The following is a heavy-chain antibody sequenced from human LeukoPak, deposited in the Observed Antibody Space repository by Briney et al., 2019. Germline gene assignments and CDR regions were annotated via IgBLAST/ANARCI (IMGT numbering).Heavy chain of an antibody. CDR1: GFTFRNFA. D-gene: IGHD1-7*01. CDR2: ISGSGLST. CDR3: ARDAWELDAFDI. V-gene: IGHV3-23*01. J-gene: IGHJ3*02. Sequence: GGSLRLSCAASGFTFRNFAIIWVRQAPGKGLEWVSGISGSGLSTYYADSVKGRFTISRDNSKNTLYLQINSLRTEDTAIYFCARDAWELDAFDIWGQGTMVTVSS.